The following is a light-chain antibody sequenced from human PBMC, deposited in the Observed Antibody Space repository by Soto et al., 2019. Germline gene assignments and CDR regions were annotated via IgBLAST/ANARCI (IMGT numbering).Light chain of an antibody. Sequence: QAVVTQEPSLTLSPGGTVTLTCGSSTGAVTSGHYPYWFQQKPGQAPRTLIYDTSNKHSWTPARFSGSLLGGKAALTLSGAQPEDEAEYYCLLSYSGGYVVFGGGTQLTVL. J-gene: IGLJ2*01. V-gene: IGLV7-46*01. CDR3: LLSYSGGYVV. CDR1: TGAVTSGHY. CDR2: DTS.